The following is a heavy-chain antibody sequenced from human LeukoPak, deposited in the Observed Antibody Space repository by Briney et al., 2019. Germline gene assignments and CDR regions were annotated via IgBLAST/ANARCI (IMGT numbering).Heavy chain of an antibody. J-gene: IGHJ6*03. V-gene: IGHV1-2*02. D-gene: IGHD3-9*01. CDR3: ARDWVTYYDILTGPAYYMDV. Sequence: GASVKVSCKASGYTFTGYYMHWVRQAPGQGLEWTGWINPNSGGTNYAQKFQGRVTMTRDTSISTAYMELSRLRSDDTAVYYCARDWVTYYDILTGPAYYMDVWGKGTTVTISS. CDR2: INPNSGGT. CDR1: GYTFTGYY.